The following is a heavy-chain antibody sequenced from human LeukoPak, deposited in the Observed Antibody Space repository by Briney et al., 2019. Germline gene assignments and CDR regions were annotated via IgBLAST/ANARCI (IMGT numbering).Heavy chain of an antibody. Sequence: GGSLRLSCAASGFIFNRIWMSWVRQAPGKGPEWVASINTDGSENHYVGSVRGRFTISRDNAKNTLHLQMNSLRTEDTALYYCAREAYWGQGILVAVSS. CDR3: AREAY. CDR1: GFIFNRIW. J-gene: IGHJ4*02. V-gene: IGHV3-7*03. CDR2: INTDGSEN.